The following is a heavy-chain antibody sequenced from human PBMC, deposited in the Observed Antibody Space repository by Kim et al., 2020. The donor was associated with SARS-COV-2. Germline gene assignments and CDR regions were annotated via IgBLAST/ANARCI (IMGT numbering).Heavy chain of an antibody. J-gene: IGHJ5*02. V-gene: IGHV1-18*01. CDR1: GYTFTSYG. CDR3: ARSPKLRGSGSYPFDP. CDR2: ISAYNGNT. D-gene: IGHD3-10*01. Sequence: ASVKVSCKASGYTFTSYGISWVRQAPGQGLEWMGWISAYNGNTNYAQKLQGRVTMTTDTSPSTAYMELRSLRSDDTAVYYCARSPKLRGSGSYPFDPWGQGTLVTVSS.